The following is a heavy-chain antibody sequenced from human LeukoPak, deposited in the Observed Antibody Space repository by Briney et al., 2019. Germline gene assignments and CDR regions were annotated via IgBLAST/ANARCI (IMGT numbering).Heavy chain of an antibody. V-gene: IGHV3-64*01. CDR1: GFTFSDYA. J-gene: IGHJ4*02. D-gene: IGHD3-22*01. CDR3: AKDLRAYYYDSSGYSY. CDR2: ISSNGGSI. Sequence: GGSLRLSCAASGFTFSDYAMHWVRQAPGKELEYVSAISSNGGSIHYANSVKGRFTISRDNSKNTLYLQMNSLRAEDTAVYYCAKDLRAYYYDSSGYSYWGQGTLVIVSS.